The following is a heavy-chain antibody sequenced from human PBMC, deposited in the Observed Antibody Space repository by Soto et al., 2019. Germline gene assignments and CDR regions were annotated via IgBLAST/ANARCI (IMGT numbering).Heavy chain of an antibody. D-gene: IGHD6-19*01. V-gene: IGHV3-23*01. CDR1: GFTFSSYA. CDR3: AKDSIAVAHSRYYYYYGMDV. J-gene: IGHJ6*02. Sequence: GGSLRLSCAASGFTFSSYAMSWVRQAPGKGLEWVSAISGSGGSTYYADSVKGRFTISRDNSKNTLYLQMNSLRAEDTAVYYCAKDSIAVAHSRYYYYYGMDVWGQGTTVTVSS. CDR2: ISGSGGST.